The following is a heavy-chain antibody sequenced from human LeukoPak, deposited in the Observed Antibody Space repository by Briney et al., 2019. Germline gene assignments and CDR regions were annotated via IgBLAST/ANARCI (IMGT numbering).Heavy chain of an antibody. CDR1: GFAFTSYW. J-gene: IGHJ4*02. V-gene: IGHV3-74*01. D-gene: IGHD3-10*01. CDR3: ARAGFGFDY. CDR2: INGDGTTT. Sequence: GGSLRLSCAASGFAFTSYWIHWVRQTPGKGLVWVSRINGDGTTTGYADSVKGRFTISRDNAKNTLYLQMNNLRAEDTAMDYCARAGFGFDYWGQGTLVTV.